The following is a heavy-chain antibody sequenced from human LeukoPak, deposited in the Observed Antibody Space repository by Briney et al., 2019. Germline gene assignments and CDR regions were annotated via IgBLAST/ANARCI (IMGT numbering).Heavy chain of an antibody. Sequence: GGSLRLSCAASGFTFSSYGMHWVRQAPGKGLEWVAVISYDGSNKYYADSVKGRFTISRDNSKNTLYLQMNSLRAEDTAVYYCARDYCSGGSCLYGMDVWGQGTTVTVSS. D-gene: IGHD2-15*01. CDR2: ISYDGSNK. V-gene: IGHV3-30*19. CDR1: GFTFSSYG. CDR3: ARDYCSGGSCLYGMDV. J-gene: IGHJ6*02.